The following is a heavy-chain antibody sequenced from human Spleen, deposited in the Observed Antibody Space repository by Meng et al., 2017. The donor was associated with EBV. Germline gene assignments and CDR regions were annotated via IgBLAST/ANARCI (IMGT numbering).Heavy chain of an antibody. CDR1: GGSVSGGSYY. CDR2: IYYSGST. CDR3: AGDVSGYYL. Sequence: QVQLQESGPGLVKPSETLSLTCTVSGGSVSGGSYYWSWIRQPPGKGLEWIGYIYYSGSTNYNPSLKSRVTISVDTSKNQFSLKLSSVTAADTAVYYCAGDVSGYYLWGQGTLVTVSS. J-gene: IGHJ4*02. D-gene: IGHD3-22*01. V-gene: IGHV4-61*01.